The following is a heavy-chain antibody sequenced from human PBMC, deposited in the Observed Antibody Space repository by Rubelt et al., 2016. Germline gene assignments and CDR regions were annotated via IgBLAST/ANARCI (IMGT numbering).Heavy chain of an antibody. D-gene: IGHD1-7*01. CDR1: GFNVGSSY. V-gene: IGHV3-53*01. CDR3: ARGWGTITGTNYGMDV. CDR2: IYTGGDT. Sequence: GGSLRLSCAASGFNVGSSYMSWVRQAPGKGLEWISVIYTGGDTHYADSVKGRFVISRDDSRDTVYLQMNSLRAEDTAVYYCARGWGTITGTNYGMDVWGQGTTVTVSS. J-gene: IGHJ6*02.